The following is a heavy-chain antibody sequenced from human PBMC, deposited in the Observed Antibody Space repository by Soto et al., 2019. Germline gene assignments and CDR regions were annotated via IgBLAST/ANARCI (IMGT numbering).Heavy chain of an antibody. CDR1: GGTFSSYA. CDR3: ARVRRYYDFWSGYYDY. D-gene: IGHD3-3*01. V-gene: IGHV1-69*13. CDR2: IIPIFGTA. Sequence: SVKVSCKASGGTFSSYAISWVRQAPGQGLEWMGGIIPIFGTANYAQKFQGRVTITADESTSTAYMELSSLRSEDTAVYYCARVRRYYDFWSGYYDYWGQGTLVTVSS. J-gene: IGHJ4*02.